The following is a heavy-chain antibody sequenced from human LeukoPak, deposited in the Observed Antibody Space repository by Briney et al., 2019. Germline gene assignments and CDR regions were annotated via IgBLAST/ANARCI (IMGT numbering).Heavy chain of an antibody. CDR1: GESVSSNNAA. V-gene: IGHV6-1*01. D-gene: IGHD3-16*02. CDR3: AREYLGGYLVY. Sequence: SQTLSLTCAISGESVSSNNAAWTWIRQSPSRGLEWLGRTYYRSKWFNDYAVSVKSRITINPDTSKNQFFLQLNSVTPEDTAVYYCAREYLGGYLVYWGQGTLVTVSS. J-gene: IGHJ4*02. CDR2: TYYRSKWFN.